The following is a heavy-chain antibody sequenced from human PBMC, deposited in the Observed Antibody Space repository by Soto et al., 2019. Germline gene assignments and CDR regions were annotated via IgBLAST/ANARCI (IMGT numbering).Heavy chain of an antibody. V-gene: IGHV3-33*01. Sequence: QVQLVESGGGVVQPGRSLRLSCAASGFTFSNYGMHWVRQAPGKGLEWVADIWYDGSNKYYVDSVKGRFTISRDNSKNTLSLQMNSLRAEDTAVYYCARGRKDYGDYRGQGTQVTVSS. CDR3: ARGRKDYGDY. J-gene: IGHJ4*02. CDR2: IWYDGSNK. CDR1: GFTFSNYG.